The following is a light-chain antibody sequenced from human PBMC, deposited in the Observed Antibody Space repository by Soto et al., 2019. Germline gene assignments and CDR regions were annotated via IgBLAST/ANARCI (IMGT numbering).Light chain of an antibody. V-gene: IGKV2-28*01. CDR3: MQATHWPIT. CDR1: KSLLHSNGQNY. CDR2: WGS. Sequence: DIVMAQSPLSLPVSPGEPASICFRSNKSLLHSNGQNYLDWYLQKPGQSPQLLIYWGSNRASGVPDRFSGSGSGTDFTLKISRVEAEDVGVYYCMQATHWPITFGQGTRLEIK. J-gene: IGKJ5*01.